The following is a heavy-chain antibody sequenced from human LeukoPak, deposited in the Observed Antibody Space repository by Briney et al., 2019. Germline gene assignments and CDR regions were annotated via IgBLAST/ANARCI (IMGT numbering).Heavy chain of an antibody. CDR3: ARVLTGYPLSWFDP. D-gene: IGHD3-9*01. CDR1: GDSISSYY. J-gene: IGHJ5*02. Sequence: SETLSLTCIVSGDSISSYYWSWIRQPPGKGLEWIGYIYYSGSTNYNPSLKSRVTISVDTSKNQFSLKLSSVTAADTAVYYCARVLTGYPLSWFDPWGQGTLVTVSS. CDR2: IYYSGST. V-gene: IGHV4-59*01.